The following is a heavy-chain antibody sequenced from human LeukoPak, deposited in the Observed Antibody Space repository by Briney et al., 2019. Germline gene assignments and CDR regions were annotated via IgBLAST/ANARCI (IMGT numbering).Heavy chain of an antibody. CDR2: IYSGGST. J-gene: IGHJ4*02. CDR3: ARVRSSSWYIDY. V-gene: IGHV3-66*01. Sequence: GGSLRLSCAASGFTFNTYWMSWVRQAPGKGLEWVSVIYSGGSTYYADSVKGRFTISRDNSKNTLYLQMNSLRAEDTAVYYCARVRSSSWYIDYWGQGTLVTVSS. CDR1: GFTFNTYW. D-gene: IGHD6-13*01.